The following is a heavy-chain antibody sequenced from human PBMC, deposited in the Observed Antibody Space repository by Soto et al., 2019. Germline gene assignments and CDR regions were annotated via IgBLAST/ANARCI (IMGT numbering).Heavy chain of an antibody. CDR2: IYHTGST. J-gene: IGHJ5*02. Sequence: PSETLSLTCAVSGGSISINNWWSWVRQPPGKGLEWIGEIYHTGSTNYNLSLKSRVTISVDNSKNQFSLKLNSVTAADTASYYCAGRSISGTTGFDPWGQGTLVTVSS. CDR3: AGRSISGTTGFDP. D-gene: IGHD1-7*01. CDR1: GGSISINNW. V-gene: IGHV4-4*02.